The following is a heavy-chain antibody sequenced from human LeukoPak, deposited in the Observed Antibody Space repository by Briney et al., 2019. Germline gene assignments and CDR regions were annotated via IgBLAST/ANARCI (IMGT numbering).Heavy chain of an antibody. CDR1: GGSISSYY. D-gene: IGHD6-6*01. J-gene: IGHJ4*02. CDR2: IYYSGGT. CDR3: AKGSIAARPLYYFDF. Sequence: SETLSLTCTVSGGSISSYYWSWIRQPPGMGLEWIGYIYYSGGTSYNPSLKSRVTISVDTSKNQFSLKLNSVTAADTAVYYCAKGSIAARPLYYFDFWGQGTLVTVSS. V-gene: IGHV4-59*01.